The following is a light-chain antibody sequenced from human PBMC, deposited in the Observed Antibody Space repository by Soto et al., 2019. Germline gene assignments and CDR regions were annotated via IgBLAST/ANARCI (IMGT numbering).Light chain of an antibody. V-gene: IGLV2-14*01. J-gene: IGLJ1*01. Sequence: QSALTQPASVSGSPGQSITISCTGTSSDVGGYNHVSWYQQHPGKAPKVMIYDVTNRPSGVSSRFSGSKSCNTASLTISGLQAEDEADYYCTSYRNSSTLGVFGTGTKLTVL. CDR1: SSDVGGYNH. CDR2: DVT. CDR3: TSYRNSSTLGV.